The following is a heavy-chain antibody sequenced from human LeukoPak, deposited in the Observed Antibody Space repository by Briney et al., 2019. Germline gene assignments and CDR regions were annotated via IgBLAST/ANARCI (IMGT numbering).Heavy chain of an antibody. D-gene: IGHD3-22*01. Sequence: ASVNVSCKASGYTFTGYYMHWVRQAPGQGLEWMGWINPNSGGTNYAQKFQGRVTMTRDTSISTAYMELSRLRSDDTAVYYCARLDDSSGYYYGGDYWGQGTLVTVSS. CDR3: ARLDDSSGYYYGGDY. CDR2: INPNSGGT. CDR1: GYTFTGYY. J-gene: IGHJ4*02. V-gene: IGHV1-2*02.